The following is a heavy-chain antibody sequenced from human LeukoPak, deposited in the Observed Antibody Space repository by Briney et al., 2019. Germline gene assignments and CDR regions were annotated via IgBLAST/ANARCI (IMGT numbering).Heavy chain of an antibody. J-gene: IGHJ4*02. CDR1: GFTFSNYA. V-gene: IGHV3-23*01. D-gene: IGHD4-17*01. CDR2: ISSSGVST. CDR3: AKSFSYGDYDF. Sequence: GGSLRLSCAASGFTFSNYAMSWVRQAPGKGLEWVSAISSSGVSTYYGDSVKGRFTISRDNSKNTLYLQMNSLRAEDTAVYYCAKSFSYGDYDFWGQGTLVTVSS.